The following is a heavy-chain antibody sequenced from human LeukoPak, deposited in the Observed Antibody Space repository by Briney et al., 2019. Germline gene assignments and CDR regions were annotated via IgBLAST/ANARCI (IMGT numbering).Heavy chain of an antibody. V-gene: IGHV3-30*18. CDR2: ISYDGSNA. CDR1: GFIFSSYG. J-gene: IGHJ4*02. D-gene: IGHD4-11*01. Sequence: GGSLRLSCAASGFIFSSYGMHWVRQAPGKGLGWVAVISYDGSNAKYADSVEGRFSISRDNSKHTVYLQMNSLRAEDTAVYYCAKSDYSDYYFDSWGQGTLVTVSS. CDR3: AKSDYSDYYFDS.